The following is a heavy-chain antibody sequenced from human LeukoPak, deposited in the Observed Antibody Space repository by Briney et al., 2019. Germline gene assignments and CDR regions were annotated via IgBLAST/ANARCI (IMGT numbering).Heavy chain of an antibody. Sequence: GGSLRLSCAASGFTFSHAWMSWVRQAPGKGLELVARIKNKPDGGTSDYTAPVKGRFTISRDDSKSTLYLQMNSLKTEDTAVYYCTVVNYGSGSYPLGSWGQGTLVTVSS. V-gene: IGHV3-15*01. J-gene: IGHJ5*02. CDR2: IKNKPDGGTS. CDR3: TVVNYGSGSYPLGS. CDR1: GFTFSHAW. D-gene: IGHD3-10*01.